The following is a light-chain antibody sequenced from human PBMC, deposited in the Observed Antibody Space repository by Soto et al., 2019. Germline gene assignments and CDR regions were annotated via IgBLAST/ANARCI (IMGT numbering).Light chain of an antibody. CDR3: CSYAGSSTFV. CDR2: EDS. Sequence: QSVLTQPASVSGSSGQSITISCTGTSSDVGSYNLVSWYQQHPGKAPKLILYEDSKRPSGVSNRFSGSKSGNTASLTISGLQTDDEADYYCCSYAGSSTFVFGGGTKLTVL. V-gene: IGLV2-23*02. J-gene: IGLJ3*02. CDR1: SSDVGSYNL.